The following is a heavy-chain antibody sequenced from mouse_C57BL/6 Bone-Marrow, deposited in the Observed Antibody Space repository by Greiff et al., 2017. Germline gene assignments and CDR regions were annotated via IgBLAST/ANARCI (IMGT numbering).Heavy chain of an antibody. D-gene: IGHD2-4*01. J-gene: IGHJ1*03. V-gene: IGHV14-1*01. Sequence: EVQLQQSGAELVRPGASVKLSCTASGFNIKDYYMHWVKQRPEQGLEWVGRIDPEDGDTEYAPKFQGKATMTADTSSNTAYLQLSSLTSEDTAVYYCTLYDYGWYFDVWGTGTTVTVSS. CDR3: TLYDYGWYFDV. CDR2: IDPEDGDT. CDR1: GFNIKDYY.